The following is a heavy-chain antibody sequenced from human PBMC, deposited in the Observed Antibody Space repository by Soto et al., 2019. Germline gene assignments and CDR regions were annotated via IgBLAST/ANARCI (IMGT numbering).Heavy chain of an antibody. CDR1: VGTYNSYA. CDR3: ASYGFWSGYRYYFDY. CDR2: IIPIFGTA. V-gene: IGHV1-69*13. Sequence: PSVKVCCKDSVGTYNSYAISWVRQEHKQGLEWMGGIIPIFGTANYAQKFQGRVTITADESTSTAYMELSSLRSEDTAVYYCASYGFWSGYRYYFDYWGQGTLVTVSS. J-gene: IGHJ4*02. D-gene: IGHD3-3*01.